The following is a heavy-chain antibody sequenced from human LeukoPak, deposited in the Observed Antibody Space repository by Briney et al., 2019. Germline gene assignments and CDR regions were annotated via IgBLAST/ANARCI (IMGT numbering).Heavy chain of an antibody. CDR3: AREWEDYYGSGSQFDY. D-gene: IGHD3-10*01. J-gene: IGHJ4*02. CDR2: IYTSGST. CDR1: GGSISSDGYY. V-gene: IGHV4-61*02. Sequence: PSETLSLTCTVSGGSISSDGYYWSWIRQPAGKGLEWIGRIYTSGSTNYNPSLKSRVTISVDTSKNQFSLKLSSVTAADTAVYYCAREWEDYYGSGSQFDYWGQGTLVTVSS.